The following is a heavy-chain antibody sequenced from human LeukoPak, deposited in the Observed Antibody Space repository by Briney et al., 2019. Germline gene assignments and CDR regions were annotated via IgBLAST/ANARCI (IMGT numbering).Heavy chain of an antibody. CDR3: ARAHYDSSGYYYNAFDI. CDR2: IKQDGSEK. D-gene: IGHD3-22*01. CDR1: GVSFSRYW. V-gene: IGHV3-7*03. J-gene: IGHJ3*02. Sequence: TGGSLRLSCAGSGVSFSRYWMSWVRQAPGKGLEWVANIKQDGSEKYYVDSVKGRFTISRDNAKNSLYLQMNSLRAEDTALYHCARAHYDSSGYYYNAFDIWGQGTMVTVSS.